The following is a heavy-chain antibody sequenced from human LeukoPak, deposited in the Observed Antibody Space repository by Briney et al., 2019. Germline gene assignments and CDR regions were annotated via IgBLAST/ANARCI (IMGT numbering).Heavy chain of an antibody. CDR2: IWYDGSNK. D-gene: IGHD3-22*01. J-gene: IGHJ4*02. Sequence: GGSLRLSCAASGFTFSSYGMHWVRQAPGKGLEWVAVIWYDGSNKYYADSVKGRFTISRDNSKNTLYLQMNSLRAEDTAVYYCARDWSTYYYDSSGYTPGYWGQGTLVTVSS. V-gene: IGHV3-33*01. CDR3: ARDWSTYYYDSSGYTPGY. CDR1: GFTFSSYG.